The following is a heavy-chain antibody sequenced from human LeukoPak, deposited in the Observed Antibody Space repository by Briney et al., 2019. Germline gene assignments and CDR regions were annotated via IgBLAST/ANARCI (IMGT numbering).Heavy chain of an antibody. Sequence: ASVKVSCKASGYTFTSYDINWVRQATGQGLEWMGWMNPNSGNTGYAQKFQGRVTITRNTSISTAYMELSSLRSEDTAVYYCARAYSSSYNYYYYYMDVWGKGTTVTVSS. J-gene: IGHJ6*03. CDR1: GYTFTSYD. D-gene: IGHD6-13*01. CDR2: MNPNSGNT. CDR3: ARAYSSSYNYYYYYMDV. V-gene: IGHV1-8*03.